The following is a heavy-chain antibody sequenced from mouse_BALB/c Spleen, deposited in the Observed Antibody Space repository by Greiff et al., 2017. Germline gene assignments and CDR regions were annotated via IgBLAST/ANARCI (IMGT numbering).Heavy chain of an antibody. CDR2: IRMKANDYTT. V-gene: IGHV7-3*02. Sequence: EVQVVESGGGLVQPGGSMRLSCATSGFTFTNYCMSWVRQPPGKALEWVGEIRMKANDYTTEYGASVKGRFTISRDDSQSSVYLQMNNLRAEDTGTYYCSRRGYGSAGWLDDWGQGTPVTVSA. CDR3: SRRGYGSAGWLDD. D-gene: IGHD2-10*02. J-gene: IGHJ3*01. CDR1: GFTFTNYC.